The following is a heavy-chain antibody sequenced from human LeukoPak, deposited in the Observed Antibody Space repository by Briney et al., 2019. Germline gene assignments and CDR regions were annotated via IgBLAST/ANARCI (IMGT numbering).Heavy chain of an antibody. V-gene: IGHV1-69*13. CDR2: IIPIFGTA. CDR1: GGAFSSYA. J-gene: IGHJ4*02. CDR3: ASVQGYCSGGSCYSRFDY. Sequence: GASVKVSCKASGGAFSSYAISWVRQAPGQGLEWMGGIIPIFGTANYAQKFQGRVTITADESTSTAHMELSSLRSEDTAVYYCASVQGYCSGGSCYSRFDYWGQGTLVTVSS. D-gene: IGHD2-15*01.